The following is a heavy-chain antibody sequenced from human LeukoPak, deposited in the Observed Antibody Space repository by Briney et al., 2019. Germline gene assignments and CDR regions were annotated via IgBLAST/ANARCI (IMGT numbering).Heavy chain of an antibody. CDR2: IRYDGSNK. CDR3: AKDRPSYYDFWSGYHTDV. Sequence: GGSLRLSCAASGFTFSSYGMHWVRQAPGKGLEWVAFIRYDGSNKYYADSVKGRFTISRDNSKNTLYLQMNSLRAEDTAVYYCAKDRPSYYDFWSGYHTDVWGKGTTVTVSS. D-gene: IGHD3-3*01. CDR1: GFTFSSYG. V-gene: IGHV3-30*02. J-gene: IGHJ6*04.